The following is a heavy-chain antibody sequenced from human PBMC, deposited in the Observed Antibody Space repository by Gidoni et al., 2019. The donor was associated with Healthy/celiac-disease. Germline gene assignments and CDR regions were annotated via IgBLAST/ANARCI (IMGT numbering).Heavy chain of an antibody. D-gene: IGHD3-22*01. CDR2: MRGSGGST. Sequence: ELQLLDSGGGLEQPRGYLRLSCAASGFPFRSYALSWVRQAPGQGLGWVSAMRGSGGSTDYADYVKGRFTSSRDNSKNTLYLQMNSLRAEDTAVYYGAKGDDYDSSGYEFHAFDIWGQGTMVTVSS. CDR3: AKGDDYDSSGYEFHAFDI. J-gene: IGHJ3*02. V-gene: IGHV3-23*01. CDR1: GFPFRSYA.